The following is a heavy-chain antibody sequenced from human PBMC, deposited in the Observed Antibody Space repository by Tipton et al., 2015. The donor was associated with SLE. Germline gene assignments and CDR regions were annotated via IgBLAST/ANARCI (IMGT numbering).Heavy chain of an antibody. D-gene: IGHD3-22*01. CDR2: IRYDGGVK. CDR3: AKEAVPKYYYDSSVN. J-gene: IGHJ1*01. V-gene: IGHV3-30*02. Sequence: SLRLSCAASGFTFSSYSMNWVRQAPGKGLDWVAFIRYDGGVKYYADSVKGRFTISRDNSNNTLYLQMNSLRAEDTAVYYCAKEAVPKYYYDSSVNWGQGTLVTVSS. CDR1: GFTFSSYS.